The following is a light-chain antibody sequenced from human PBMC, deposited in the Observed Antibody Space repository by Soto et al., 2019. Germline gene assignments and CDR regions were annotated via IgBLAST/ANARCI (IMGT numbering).Light chain of an antibody. J-gene: IGKJ4*01. CDR2: AAS. V-gene: IGKV1-6*01. CDR1: QDISDD. Sequence: AIQMTQSPSSLSASVGDRVTLTCRATQDISDDLGWYQQKPGKAPKLLIYAASSLHSEVPSRFSGSGSGTDFTLTSSRLQPEDFATYFCLQDHGFPLTFGGGTKVEIK. CDR3: LQDHGFPLT.